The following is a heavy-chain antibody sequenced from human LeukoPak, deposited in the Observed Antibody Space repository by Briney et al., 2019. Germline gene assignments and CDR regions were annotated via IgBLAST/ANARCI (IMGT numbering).Heavy chain of an antibody. CDR3: AKAAMYSNRWTPFDD. Sequence: GGSLRLSCAASGFTFSIYGMHWVRQAPGKGLEWVALLAGDGVNIFYADSVKGRFTISRDNSKNTLYLQMNSLRPEDTAVYYRAKAAMYSNRWTPFDDWGQGTLVTVSS. J-gene: IGHJ4*02. D-gene: IGHD2/OR15-2a*01. V-gene: IGHV3-30*18. CDR1: GFTFSIYG. CDR2: LAGDGVNI.